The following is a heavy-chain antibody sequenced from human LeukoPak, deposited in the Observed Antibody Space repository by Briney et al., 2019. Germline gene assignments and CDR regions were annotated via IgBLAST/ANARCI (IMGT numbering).Heavy chain of an antibody. CDR3: ARDPDSNYYGSGTNFDY. D-gene: IGHD3-10*01. Sequence: GGSLRLSCTASGFTFSSYWMHWVRQAPGKGLVWVSRINSDGSSTSYADSVKGRFTISRDNAKNTLYLQMNSLRAEDTAVYYCARDPDSNYYGSGTNFDYWGQGTLVTVSS. J-gene: IGHJ4*02. CDR2: INSDGSST. CDR1: GFTFSSYW. V-gene: IGHV3-74*01.